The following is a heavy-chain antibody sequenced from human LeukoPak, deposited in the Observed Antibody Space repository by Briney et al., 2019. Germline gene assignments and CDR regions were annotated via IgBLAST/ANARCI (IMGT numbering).Heavy chain of an antibody. D-gene: IGHD5-18*01. CDR3: ASPRGYSYGWYYFDY. V-gene: IGHV4-34*01. CDR1: GGSFCGYY. J-gene: IGHJ4*02. Sequence: SETLSLTCAVYGGSFCGYYWSWIRQPPGKGLEWIGEINHSGSTNYNPSLKSRVTISVDTSKNQFSLKLSSVTAADTAVYYCASPRGYSYGWYYFDYWGQGTLVTVSS. CDR2: INHSGST.